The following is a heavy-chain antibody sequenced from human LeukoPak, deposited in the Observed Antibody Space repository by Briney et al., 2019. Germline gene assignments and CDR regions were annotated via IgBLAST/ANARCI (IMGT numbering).Heavy chain of an antibody. CDR2: ISYDGSNK. Sequence: GSLRLSCAASGFTFSSYGLHWVRQAPGKGLEWVAVISYDGSNKYYADSVKGRFTISRDNSKNTLYLQMNSLRAEDTAVYYCAKEYYYDSSEYFQHWGQGTLVTVSS. J-gene: IGHJ1*01. V-gene: IGHV3-30*18. CDR3: AKEYYYDSSEYFQH. D-gene: IGHD3-22*01. CDR1: GFTFSSYG.